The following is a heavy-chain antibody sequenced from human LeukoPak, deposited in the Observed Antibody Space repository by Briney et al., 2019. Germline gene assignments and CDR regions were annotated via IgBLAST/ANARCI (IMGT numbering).Heavy chain of an antibody. CDR3: ARHLGYCSSTSCFPWFDP. CDR2: IYYSGST. Sequence: SETLSLTCAVSGGSISSSSYYWSWIRQPPGKGLEWIGYIYYSGSTNYNPSLKSRVTISVDTSKNQFSLKLTSVTAADTAMYYCARHLGYCSSTSCFPWFDPWGQGTLVTVSS. V-gene: IGHV4-61*01. D-gene: IGHD2-2*01. J-gene: IGHJ5*02. CDR1: GGSISSSSYY.